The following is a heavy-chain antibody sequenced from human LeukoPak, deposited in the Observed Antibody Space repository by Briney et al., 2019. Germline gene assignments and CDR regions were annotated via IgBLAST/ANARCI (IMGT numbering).Heavy chain of an antibody. CDR2: IDPSDSYT. CDR1: GYSFTSYW. D-gene: IGHD6-19*01. V-gene: IGHV5-10-1*01. Sequence: GESLKISCKGSGYSFTSYWISWVRQMPRKGLEWMGRIDPSDSYTNYSPSFQGHVTISADKSISTAYLQWSSLKASDTAMYYCARHLAVAGTAFDYWGQGTLVTVSS. J-gene: IGHJ4*02. CDR3: ARHLAVAGTAFDY.